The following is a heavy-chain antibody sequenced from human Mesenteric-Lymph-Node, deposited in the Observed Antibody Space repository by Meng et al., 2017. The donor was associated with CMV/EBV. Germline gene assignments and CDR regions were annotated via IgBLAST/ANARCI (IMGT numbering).Heavy chain of an antibody. CDR3: ARDREYDFWSGYYSYYYYGMDV. J-gene: IGHJ6*02. CDR1: GFTFSAYS. D-gene: IGHD3-3*01. V-gene: IGHV3-30-3*01. CDR2: ISYDGSNK. Sequence: LSLTCAASGFTFSAYSMHWVRQAPGKGLEWVAVISYDGSNKYYADSVKGRFTIPRDNSKNTLYLQMNSLRAEDTAVYYCARDREYDFWSGYYSYYYYGMDVWGQGTTVTVSS.